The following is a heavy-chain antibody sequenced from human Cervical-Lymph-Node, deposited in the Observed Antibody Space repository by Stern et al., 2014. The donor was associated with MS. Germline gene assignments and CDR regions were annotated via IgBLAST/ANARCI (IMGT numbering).Heavy chain of an antibody. CDR1: GYTFTNNW. J-gene: IGHJ4*02. V-gene: IGHV5-51*01. Sequence: VQLVQSGAEVKKPGESLKISCKGSGYTFTNNWIAWVRQMPGKGLECMGIIYPPDSNTRYSPSFQGQVTISVDKYSNTAYLQWSSLTASDSAMYYCARQGCGSTSCHSIDYWGQGTRITVSS. D-gene: IGHD2-2*02. CDR2: IYPPDSNT. CDR3: ARQGCGSTSCHSIDY.